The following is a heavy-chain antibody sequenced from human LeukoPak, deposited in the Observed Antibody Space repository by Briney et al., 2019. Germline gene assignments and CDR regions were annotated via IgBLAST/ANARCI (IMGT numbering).Heavy chain of an antibody. CDR1: GFSFSIYS. Sequence: SGGSLRLSCAASGFSFSIYSMNWVRRAPGKGLEWVSYISSSSTTIHYADSVKGRFTISRDNANNSLYLQMSSLRAEDTAVYYCARGGHDSLTGNFDYWGQGTLATVSS. J-gene: IGHJ4*02. CDR3: ARGGHDSLTGNFDY. CDR2: ISSSSTTI. D-gene: IGHD3-9*01. V-gene: IGHV3-48*01.